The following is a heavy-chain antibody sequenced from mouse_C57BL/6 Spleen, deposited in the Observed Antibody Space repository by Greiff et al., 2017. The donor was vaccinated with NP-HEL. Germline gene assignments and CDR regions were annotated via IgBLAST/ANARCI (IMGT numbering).Heavy chain of an antibody. Sequence: VKLVESGPGLVAPSQSLSITCTVSGFSLTSYGVHWVRQPPGKGLEWLVVIWSDGSTTYNSALKSRLSISKDNSKSQVFLKMNNLQTDDTAMYYCARHGDGYSRGAMDYWGQGTSVTVSS. J-gene: IGHJ4*01. D-gene: IGHD2-3*01. V-gene: IGHV2-6-1*01. CDR1: GFSLTSYG. CDR3: ARHGDGYSRGAMDY. CDR2: IWSDGST.